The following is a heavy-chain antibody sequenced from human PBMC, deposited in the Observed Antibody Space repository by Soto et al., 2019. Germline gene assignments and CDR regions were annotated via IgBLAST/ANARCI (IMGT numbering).Heavy chain of an antibody. J-gene: IGHJ4*02. V-gene: IGHV3-73*01. Sequence: EVQLVESGGGLVQSGGSLKLSCAASGFSFSGSAVHWVRQASGKGLEWVGRIRSKANSYATTYAESVKGRLTISRDDSKNTAYLQLNSLKAEDTAVYYCTRGAADSSSSFFGYCGPGTLVTVSS. CDR1: GFSFSGSA. CDR2: IRSKANSYAT. D-gene: IGHD6-6*01. CDR3: TRGAADSSSSFFGY.